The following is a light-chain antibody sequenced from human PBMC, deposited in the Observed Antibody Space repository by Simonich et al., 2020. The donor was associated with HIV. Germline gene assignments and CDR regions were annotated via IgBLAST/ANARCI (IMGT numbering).Light chain of an antibody. V-gene: IGKV1-12*01. CDR3: QQAIGFPRT. J-gene: IGKJ1*01. CDR1: QGISSW. CDR2: AAS. Sequence: DIQMTQSPSSVSASVGDRVTITCRASQGISSWLAWYQHKPGKAPKLLRYAASTLQSGVPSRFSGSGSGTKFTLPITSLQPEDFATYYCQQAIGFPRTFGQGTKVEIK.